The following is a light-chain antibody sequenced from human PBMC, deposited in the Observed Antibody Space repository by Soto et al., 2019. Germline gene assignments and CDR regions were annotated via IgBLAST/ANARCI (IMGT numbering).Light chain of an antibody. V-gene: IGKV3-15*01. CDR3: QQYDNWPWT. CDR1: QRRSDT. Sequence: EIVMTQSPATLSVSPGGRATLSCRASQRRSDTLAGYEQKPGQAPRLLIHGAFTRAPGFPASFSGSESGTDFALAISSLQSEDFAVYYCQQYDNWPWTFGQVTKVEL. CDR2: GAF. J-gene: IGKJ1*01.